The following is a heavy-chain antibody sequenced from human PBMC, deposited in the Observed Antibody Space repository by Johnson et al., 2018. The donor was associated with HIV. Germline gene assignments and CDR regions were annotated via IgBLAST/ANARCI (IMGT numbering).Heavy chain of an antibody. CDR2: LYSGGRT. CDR1: GFTVSSNY. J-gene: IGHJ3*02. V-gene: IGHV3-66*01. CDR3: ASGLGIVGATRSAFDI. D-gene: IGHD1-26*01. Sequence: VQLVESGGGLVQPGGSLRLSCAASGFTVSSNYMSWVRQAPGKGLEWVSVLYSGGRTYYADSVKGRVSLSRDNSKNTLYLQMNSLRAEDTAVYYCASGLGIVGATRSAFDIWGQGTMVTVSS.